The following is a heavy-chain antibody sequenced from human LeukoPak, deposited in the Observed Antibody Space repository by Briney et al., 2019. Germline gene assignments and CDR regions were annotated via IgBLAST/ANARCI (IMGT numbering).Heavy chain of an antibody. CDR1: GGSISSYY. D-gene: IGHD6-13*01. V-gene: IGHV4-4*07. CDR3: ARDLANRIAAAGTSSFDP. Sequence: PSETLSLTCTVSGGSISSYYWSWIQQPAGKGLEWIGRIYTSGSTNYNPSLKSRVTMSVDTSKNQFSLKLSSVTAADTAVYYCARDLANRIAAAGTSSFDPWGQGTLVTVYS. J-gene: IGHJ5*02. CDR2: IYTSGST.